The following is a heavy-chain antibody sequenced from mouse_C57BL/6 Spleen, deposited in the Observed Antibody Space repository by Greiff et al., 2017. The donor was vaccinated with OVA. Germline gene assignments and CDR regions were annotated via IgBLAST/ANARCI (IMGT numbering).Heavy chain of an antibody. V-gene: IGHV5-4*01. CDR2: ISDGGSYT. CDR3: AREGYYDSSLYCDFDV. Sequence: EVKLVESGGGLVKPGGSLKLSCAASGFTFSSYAMSWVRQTPEKRLEWVATISDGGSYTYYPDNVKGRFTISRDNAKNNLYLQMSHLKSEDTAMYYCAREGYYDSSLYCDFDVWGTGTTVTVSS. J-gene: IGHJ1*03. D-gene: IGHD1-1*01. CDR1: GFTFSSYA.